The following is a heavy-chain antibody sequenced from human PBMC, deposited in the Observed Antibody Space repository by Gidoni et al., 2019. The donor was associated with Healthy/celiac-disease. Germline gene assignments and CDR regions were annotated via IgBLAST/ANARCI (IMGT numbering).Heavy chain of an antibody. V-gene: IGHV3-73*02. CDR1: GFLFSGSA. J-gene: IGHJ2*01. CDR3: TRLTEDLTTVVNWYFDL. D-gene: IGHD4-17*01. CDR2: IRSKANSYAT. Sequence: EVQLVESGGSLVQPGGSLKLSCAASGFLFSGSAMHWVRQASGKGLEWVGRIRSKANSYATVYAASVKGRFTISRDDSKNTAYLQMNSLKTEDTAVYYCTRLTEDLTTVVNWYFDLWGRGTLVTVSS.